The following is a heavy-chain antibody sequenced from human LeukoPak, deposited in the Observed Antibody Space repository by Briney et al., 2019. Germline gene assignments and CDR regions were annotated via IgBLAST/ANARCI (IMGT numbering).Heavy chain of an antibody. CDR2: MNPNSGNT. D-gene: IGHD3-10*01. CDR3: ARALRGGSGRRHLYYFDY. V-gene: IGHV1-8*03. J-gene: IGHJ4*02. Sequence: ASVKVSCKASGYTFTSYDINWVRQATGQGLEWMGWMNPNSGNTGYAQKFQGRVTITRNTSIGTAYMELSSLRSEDTAVYYCARALRGGSGRRHLYYFDYWGQGTLVTVSS. CDR1: GYTFTSYD.